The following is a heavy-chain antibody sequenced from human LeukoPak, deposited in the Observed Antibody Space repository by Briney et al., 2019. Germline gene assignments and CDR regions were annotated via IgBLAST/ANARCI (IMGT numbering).Heavy chain of an antibody. CDR1: GASISSNH. J-gene: IGHJ6*03. CDR3: ARQANYYFHMDV. Sequence: SETLSLTCSVSGASISSNHWTWIRQPPGKGLEWIGSLDYSGPTYYNPSLKSRVTISVDTSKNQFSLKLNSVTAADTAVYYCARQANYYFHMDVWGKGTTATVSS. CDR2: LDYSGPT. V-gene: IGHV4-59*05.